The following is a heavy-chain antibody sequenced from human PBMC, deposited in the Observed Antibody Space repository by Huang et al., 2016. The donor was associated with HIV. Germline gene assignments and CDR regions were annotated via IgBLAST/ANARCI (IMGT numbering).Heavy chain of an antibody. CDR3: ARAFPSGALDS. CDR2: VSDTGST. Sequence: QVRLQESGPGLVRPSETLSLTCNVSGATINKYYWNWIRQSPGKGLEWVGFVSDTGSTNYHPSLKSRITILQNTSKTQCSLKLTSVTAADTAVYYCARAFPSGALDSWGQGTLVTVSS. J-gene: IGHJ4*02. V-gene: IGHV4-59*01. CDR1: GATINKYY.